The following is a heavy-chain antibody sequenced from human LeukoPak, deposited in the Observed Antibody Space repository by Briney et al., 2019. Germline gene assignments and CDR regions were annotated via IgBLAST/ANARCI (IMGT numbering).Heavy chain of an antibody. CDR2: ISSSSSYI. D-gene: IGHD6-6*01. J-gene: IGHJ6*02. CDR3: ARDRRSSLLLRYYYYYGMDV. V-gene: IGHV3-21*01. Sequence: GGSLRLSCAASGFIFSSYSMNWVRQAPGKGLEWVSSISSSSSYIYYADSVKGRFTISRDNAKNSLYLQMNSLRAGDTAVYYCARDRRSSLLLRYYYYYGMDVWGQGTTVTVSS. CDR1: GFIFSSYS.